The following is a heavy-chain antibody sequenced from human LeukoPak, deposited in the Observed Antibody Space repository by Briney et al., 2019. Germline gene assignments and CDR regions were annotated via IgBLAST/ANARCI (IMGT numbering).Heavy chain of an antibody. CDR3: ARDLHSGIAVAGAFDS. D-gene: IGHD6-19*01. CDR2: INPNSGGT. V-gene: IGHV1-2*02. J-gene: IGHJ4*02. Sequence: GASVKVSCKASGYTFTGYYMHWVRQAPGQGLEWMGWINPNSGGTNYAQKFQGRVTMTRDTSISTAYMELSRLRSDDTAVSYCARDLHSGIAVAGAFDSWGQGTLVTVSS. CDR1: GYTFTGYY.